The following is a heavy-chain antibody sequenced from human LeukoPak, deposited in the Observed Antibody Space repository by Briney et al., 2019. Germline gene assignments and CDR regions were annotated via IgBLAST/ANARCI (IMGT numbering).Heavy chain of an antibody. J-gene: IGHJ4*02. CDR3: ARDRLSRVVTLDY. Sequence: SETLSLTCTVSGGSISSSSYYWGWIRQPPGKGLEWIGSIYYSGSTYYNPSLKSRVTISVDTSKNQFSLKLSSVTAADTAVYYCARDRLSRVVTLDYWGQGTLVTVSS. D-gene: IGHD2-21*02. V-gene: IGHV4-39*07. CDR2: IYYSGST. CDR1: GGSISSSSYY.